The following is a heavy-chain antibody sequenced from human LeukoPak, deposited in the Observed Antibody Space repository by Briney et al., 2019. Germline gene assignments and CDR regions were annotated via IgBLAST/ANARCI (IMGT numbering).Heavy chain of an antibody. J-gene: IGHJ3*02. CDR3: ASTASVVAATPDAFDI. Sequence: SETLSLTCTVSGGSISSGGYYWSWIRHHPGKGLEWVGYIYYSGTTYCNPSLKSRVTISVDTSKNQFSLKLSSVTAADTAVYYCASTASVVAATPDAFDICGQGTMVTVSS. D-gene: IGHD2-15*01. V-gene: IGHV4-31*03. CDR2: IYYSGTT. CDR1: GGSISSGGYY.